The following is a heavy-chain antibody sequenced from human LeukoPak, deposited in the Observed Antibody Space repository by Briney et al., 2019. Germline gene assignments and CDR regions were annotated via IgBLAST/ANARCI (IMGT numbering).Heavy chain of an antibody. Sequence: KSGGSLRLSCAASGFTFSSYSMNWVRQAPGKGLEWVSSISSSSSYIYYADSVKGRFTISRDNAKNSLYLQMNGLRAEDTAVYYCARDSGELSYYYYYGMDVWGQGTTVTVSS. CDR3: ARDSGELSYYYYYGMDV. CDR1: GFTFSSYS. D-gene: IGHD3-10*01. J-gene: IGHJ6*02. V-gene: IGHV3-21*01. CDR2: ISSSSSYI.